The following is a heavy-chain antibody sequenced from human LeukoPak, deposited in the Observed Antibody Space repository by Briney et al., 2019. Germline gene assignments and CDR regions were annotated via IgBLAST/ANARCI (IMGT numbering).Heavy chain of an antibody. V-gene: IGHV3-74*01. J-gene: IGHJ5*02. D-gene: IGHD3-22*01. CDR1: GFSFSSYA. CDR2: INTDGSST. Sequence: GGSLRLSCAASGFSFSSYAMSWVRQAPGKGLVWVSRINTDGSSTSYADSVKGRFTISRDNAKNTLNLQMNSLRAEDTAVYYCARDLGQYYDTSDNWFDPWGQGTLVTVSS. CDR3: ARDLGQYYDTSDNWFDP.